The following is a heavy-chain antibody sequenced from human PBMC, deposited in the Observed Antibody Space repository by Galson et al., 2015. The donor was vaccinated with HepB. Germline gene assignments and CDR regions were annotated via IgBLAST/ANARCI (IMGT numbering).Heavy chain of an antibody. D-gene: IGHD3-22*01. V-gene: IGHV1-18*01. CDR2: ISAYNGNT. Sequence: SVKVSCKASGHTFTSYGIRWVRQAPGQGLEWMGWISAYNGNTNYAQKLQGRVTMTTDTSTSTAYMELRSLRSDDTAVYYCARDYYDSTGPRTYYYYYGMDVWGQGTTVTVSS. CDR3: ARDYYDSTGPRTYYYYYGMDV. J-gene: IGHJ6*02. CDR1: GHTFTSYG.